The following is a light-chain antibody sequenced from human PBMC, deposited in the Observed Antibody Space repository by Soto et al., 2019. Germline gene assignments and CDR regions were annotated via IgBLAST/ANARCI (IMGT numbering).Light chain of an antibody. J-gene: IGLJ1*01. CDR3: QCYDSSLSGYV. CDR1: SSNIGAGYD. CDR2: GNS. Sequence: QSVLTQPPSVSGAPGQRVTISCTGSSSNIGAGYDVHWYQQLPGTAPKLLIYGNSNRPSGVPDRFSVSKSSTSASLAITGLQAEAEADYYCQCYDSSLSGYVFGTGTKVTVL. V-gene: IGLV1-40*01.